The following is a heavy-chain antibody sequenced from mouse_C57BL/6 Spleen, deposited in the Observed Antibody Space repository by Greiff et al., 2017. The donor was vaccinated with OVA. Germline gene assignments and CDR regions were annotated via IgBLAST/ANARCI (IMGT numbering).Heavy chain of an antibody. CDR3: ARGGPYYKDYFDY. D-gene: IGHD2-12*01. Sequence: DVKLVESGGGLVKPGGSLKLSCAASGFTFSSYAMSWVRQTPEKRLEWVATISDGGSYTYYPDNVKGRFTISRDNAKNNLYLQMSHLKSEDTAMYYCARGGPYYKDYFDYWGQGTTLTVSS. V-gene: IGHV5-4*03. CDR1: GFTFSSYA. J-gene: IGHJ2*01. CDR2: ISDGGSYT.